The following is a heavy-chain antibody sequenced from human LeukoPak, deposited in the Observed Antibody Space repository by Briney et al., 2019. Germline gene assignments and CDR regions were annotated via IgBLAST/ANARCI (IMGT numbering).Heavy chain of an antibody. D-gene: IGHD6-13*01. CDR2: IYHGGST. Sequence: SETLSLTCTVSGYSISSGYYWGWFRQPPGKGLEWIGNIYHGGSTYYNPSLKSRVTMSGDASKNQFSLNLSSVTAADTAVYYCARVTSSSWFEGYFDYWGQGTLVTVSS. CDR3: ARVTSSSWFEGYFDY. J-gene: IGHJ4*02. CDR1: GYSISSGYY. V-gene: IGHV4-38-2*02.